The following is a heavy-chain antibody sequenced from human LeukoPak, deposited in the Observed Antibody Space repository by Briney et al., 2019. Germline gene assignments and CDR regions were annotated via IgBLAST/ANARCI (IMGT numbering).Heavy chain of an antibody. D-gene: IGHD2-2*01. J-gene: IGHJ6*02. CDR3: AKDAVNCSGTSCSYGMDV. V-gene: IGHV3-30*04. CDR1: GFTFSSYA. Sequence: GGSLRLSCAASGFTFSSYAMHWVRQAPGKGLEWVAFISYDGNDKYYADSVKGRFTTSRDNSKNTLYLQMHSLRPEDTAVYSCAKDAVNCSGTSCSYGMDVWGQGTTVTVSS. CDR2: ISYDGNDK.